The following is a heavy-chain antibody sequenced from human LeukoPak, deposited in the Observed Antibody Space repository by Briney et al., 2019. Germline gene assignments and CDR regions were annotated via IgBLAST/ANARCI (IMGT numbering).Heavy chain of an antibody. J-gene: IGHJ4*02. CDR1: GFTFSRYA. CDR2: ISGSGGST. CDR3: AKDPYYDFWSGYYYFDY. V-gene: IGHV3-23*01. Sequence: GGSLRLSCAAFGFTFSRYAMSWVRQAPGKGLEWVSAISGSGGSTYYADSVKGRFTLSRDNSKNTLYLQMDSLRAEDTAVYYCAKDPYYDFWSGYYYFDYWGQGTLVTVSS. D-gene: IGHD3-3*01.